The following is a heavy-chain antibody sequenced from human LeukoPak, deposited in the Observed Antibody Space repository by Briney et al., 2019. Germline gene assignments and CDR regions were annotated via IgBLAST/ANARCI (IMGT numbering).Heavy chain of an antibody. Sequence: GGSLRLSCAASGFTFSSYWMSWVRQAPGKGLEWVANIKQDGSEKYYVDSVKGRFTISRDNAKNSLYLQMNSLRAEDTAVYYCARDGRDFDWLLSDAFDIWGQGTMVTVSS. CDR2: IKQDGSEK. CDR1: GFTFSSYW. J-gene: IGHJ3*02. V-gene: IGHV3-7*01. D-gene: IGHD3-9*01. CDR3: ARDGRDFDWLLSDAFDI.